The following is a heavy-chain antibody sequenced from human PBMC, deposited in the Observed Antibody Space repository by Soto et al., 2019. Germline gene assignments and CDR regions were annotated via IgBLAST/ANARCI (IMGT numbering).Heavy chain of an antibody. V-gene: IGHV4-34*02. J-gene: IGHJ5*02. CDR3: ARTDIVTTNWFDP. D-gene: IGHD5-12*01. CDR2: INHRGST. CDR1: GESFIGYY. Sequence: QVHLQQWGAGLLRPSETLSLTCAVYGESFIGYYWTWFRQPPGKGLEWIGEINHRGSTNYNPSLKSRVTMSIDTSKNQFSLKLSSVTAADTSVYYCARTDIVTTNWFDPWGQGTLVTVSA.